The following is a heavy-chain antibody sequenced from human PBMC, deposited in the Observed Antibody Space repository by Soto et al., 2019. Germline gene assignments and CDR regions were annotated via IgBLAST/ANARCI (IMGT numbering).Heavy chain of an antibody. D-gene: IGHD3-3*01. CDR3: ARDFAYFDS. CDR2: VYHTGRT. V-gene: IGHV4-59*01. Sequence: SETLSLTCTVSGGSISSYSWSWIRQPPGQGLEWIGYVYHTGRTSYNPSLKSRVSISMDTSKNQFSLNLDSVTAADTAVYFCARDFAYFDSWGQGTLVTVSS. J-gene: IGHJ4*02. CDR1: GGSISSYS.